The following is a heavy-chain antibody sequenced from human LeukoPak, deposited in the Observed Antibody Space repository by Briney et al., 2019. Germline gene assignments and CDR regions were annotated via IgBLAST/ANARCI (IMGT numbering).Heavy chain of an antibody. J-gene: IGHJ3*02. Sequence: ASVKVSCKASGYTFTSYDINWVRQATGQGLEWMGWMNPNSGNTGYAQKFQGRVTITRNTSISTAYMELSSLRSEDTAVYYCARGGFWGPKDAFDIWGQGTMVTVSS. D-gene: IGHD3-16*01. V-gene: IGHV1-8*03. CDR1: GYTFTSYD. CDR3: ARGGFWGPKDAFDI. CDR2: MNPNSGNT.